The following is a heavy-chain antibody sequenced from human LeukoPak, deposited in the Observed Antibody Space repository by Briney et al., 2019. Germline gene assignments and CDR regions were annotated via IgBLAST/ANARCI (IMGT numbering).Heavy chain of an antibody. CDR3: ARMSGDYGCFDH. J-gene: IGHJ4*02. V-gene: IGHV4-30-4*01. D-gene: IGHD4-17*01. CDR2: IYYSGST. Sequence: PSETLSLTCTVSGGSISSGDYYWSWIRQPPGKGLEWIGYIYYSGSTYYNPSLKSRVTISVDTSKNQFSLKLSSVTAADTAVYYCARMSGDYGCFDHWGQGTLVTVSS. CDR1: GGSISSGDYY.